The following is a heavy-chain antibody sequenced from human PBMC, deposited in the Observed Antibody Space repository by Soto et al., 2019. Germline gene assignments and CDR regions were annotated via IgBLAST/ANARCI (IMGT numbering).Heavy chain of an antibody. D-gene: IGHD6-13*01. CDR3: ARDLRSSSWYSFSWFDP. CDR2: IYHSGST. J-gene: IGHJ5*02. Sequence: SETLSLTCTVSGGSISSSSYYWGWIRQPPGKGLEWIGSIYHSGSTYYNPSLKSRVTISVDTSKNQFSLKLSSVTAADTAVYYCARDLRSSSWYSFSWFDPWGQGTLVTVSS. V-gene: IGHV4-39*07. CDR1: GGSISSSSYY.